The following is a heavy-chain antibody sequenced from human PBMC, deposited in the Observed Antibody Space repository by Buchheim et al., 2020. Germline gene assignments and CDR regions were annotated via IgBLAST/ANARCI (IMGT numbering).Heavy chain of an antibody. D-gene: IGHD6-19*01. CDR3: AKEYRSDWTGFDY. CDR1: GFTFSAYP. CDR2: ISAGGETP. Sequence: EVLLLESGGGLVPPGGSLRVSCAASGFTFSAYPMSWVRQAPGKGLEWVCAISAGGETPYYADSVKGRFTISRDNSKNPTHLQMNILGAEDTAVYYCAKEYRSDWTGFDYWGQ. V-gene: IGHV3-23*01. J-gene: IGHJ4*02.